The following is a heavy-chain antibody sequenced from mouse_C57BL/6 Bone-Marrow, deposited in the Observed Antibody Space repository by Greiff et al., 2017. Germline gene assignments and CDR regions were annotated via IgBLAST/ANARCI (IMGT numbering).Heavy chain of an antibody. V-gene: IGHV1-81*01. Sequence: QVQLQQSGAELARPGASVKLSCKASGYTFTSYGISWVKQRTGQGLEWIGEIYPRSGNTYYNEKFKGKATLTAAKSSSTAYMELRSLTSEDSAVYFCARSDYGAWFAYWGQGTLVTVSA. CDR2: IYPRSGNT. CDR1: GYTFTSYG. J-gene: IGHJ3*01. D-gene: IGHD1-1*01. CDR3: ARSDYGAWFAY.